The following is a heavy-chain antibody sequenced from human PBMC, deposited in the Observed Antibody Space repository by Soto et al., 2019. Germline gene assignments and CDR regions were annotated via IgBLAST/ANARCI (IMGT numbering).Heavy chain of an antibody. V-gene: IGHV1-69*13. CDR3: ATNEGRDGYSFDY. J-gene: IGHJ4*02. CDR1: GVTFSRQD. D-gene: IGHD5-12*01. CDR2: IIPIFGTP. Sequence: ASVKVSFKASGVTFSRQDMRWVRQAPGQGLEWMGGIIPIFGTPQYAEKFQDRVTITADESTSTAYMELSSLTSEDTAVYYCATNEGRDGYSFDYWGQGTLVTVSS.